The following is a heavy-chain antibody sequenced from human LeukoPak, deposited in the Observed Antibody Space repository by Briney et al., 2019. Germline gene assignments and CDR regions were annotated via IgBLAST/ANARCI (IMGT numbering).Heavy chain of an antibody. CDR2: ISSSSSYI. Sequence: MPGGSLRLSCAASGFTFASYSMNWVRQAPGKGLEWVSSISSSSSYIYYADSVKGRFTISRDNAKNSLYLQMNSLRAEDTAVYYCARDRNYDSSGYYDRWFDPWGQGTLVTVSS. D-gene: IGHD3-22*01. J-gene: IGHJ5*02. CDR3: ARDRNYDSSGYYDRWFDP. V-gene: IGHV3-21*01. CDR1: GFTFASYS.